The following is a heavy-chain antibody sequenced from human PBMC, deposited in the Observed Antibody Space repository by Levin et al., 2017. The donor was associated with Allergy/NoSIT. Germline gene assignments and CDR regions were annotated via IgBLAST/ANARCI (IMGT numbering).Heavy chain of an antibody. CDR2: INHSGST. J-gene: IGHJ5*02. V-gene: IGHV4-34*01. CDR1: GGSFSGYY. CDR3: ARRLVGHSSGWYR. D-gene: IGHD6-19*01. Sequence: SETLSLTCAVYGGSFSGYYWSWIRQPPGKGLEWIGEINHSGSTNYNPSLKSRVTISVDTSKNQFSLKLSSVTAADTAVYYCARRLVGHSSGWYRWGQGTLVTVSS.